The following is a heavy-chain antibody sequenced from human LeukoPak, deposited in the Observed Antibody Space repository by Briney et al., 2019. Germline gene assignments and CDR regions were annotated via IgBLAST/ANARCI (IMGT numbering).Heavy chain of an antibody. CDR1: GGSFSGYY. Sequence: PSETLSLTCAVYGGSFSGYYWSWIRQPPGKGLEWIGEINRSGSTNYNPSLKSRVTISVDTSKNQFSLKLSSVTAADTAVYYCARLEGTAMGMGSYYYYYYGMDVWGQGTTVTVSS. D-gene: IGHD5-18*01. CDR3: ARLEGTAMGMGSYYYYYYGMDV. V-gene: IGHV4-34*01. J-gene: IGHJ6*02. CDR2: INRSGST.